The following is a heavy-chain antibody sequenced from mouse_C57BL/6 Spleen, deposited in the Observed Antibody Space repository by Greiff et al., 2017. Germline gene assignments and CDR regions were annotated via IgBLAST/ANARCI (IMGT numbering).Heavy chain of an antibody. D-gene: IGHD1-1*01. Sequence: EVKLVESGGGLVKPGGSLKLSCAASGFTFSDYGMHWVRQAPEKGLEWVAYISSGSSTIYYADTVKVRFTISRDNAKNTLFLQMTSLRSEDTAMYYCAVITTVAYWGQGTLVTVSA. CDR2: ISSGSSTI. V-gene: IGHV5-17*01. CDR1: GFTFSDYG. CDR3: AVITTVAY. J-gene: IGHJ3*01.